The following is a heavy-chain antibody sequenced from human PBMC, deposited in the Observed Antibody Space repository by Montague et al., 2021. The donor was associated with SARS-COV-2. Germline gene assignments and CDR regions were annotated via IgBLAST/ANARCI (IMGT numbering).Heavy chain of an antibody. V-gene: IGHV4-4*07. CDR3: ARGHMTILFMAYYYGMDV. CDR1: GGSISSYY. CDR2: IYPSGST. D-gene: IGHD4/OR15-4a*01. Sequence: SETLSLTCTVSGGSISSYYWSWIRQPARKGLEWIGRIYPSGSTKYNPTLKSRVTMSVDTSKNQFSLKLSSVTAADTAVYYCARGHMTILFMAYYYGMDVWGQGTTVTVSS. J-gene: IGHJ6*02.